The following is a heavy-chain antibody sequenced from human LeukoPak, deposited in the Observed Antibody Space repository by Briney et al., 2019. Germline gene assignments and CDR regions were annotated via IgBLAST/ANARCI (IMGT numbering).Heavy chain of an antibody. Sequence: GGSLRLSCAASGFTFSSYPMHWVRQAPGKGLEWVAVISYDGSNDYYADSVKGRCTISRDNSQNTLYLQIHSLRDEDTAVYYCAKGYHYGSAGYYTATSLDHWGQGTQVTVSS. D-gene: IGHD2-8*01. CDR3: AKGYHYGSAGYYTATSLDH. CDR2: ISYDGSND. CDR1: GFTFSSYP. J-gene: IGHJ4*02. V-gene: IGHV3-30-3*01.